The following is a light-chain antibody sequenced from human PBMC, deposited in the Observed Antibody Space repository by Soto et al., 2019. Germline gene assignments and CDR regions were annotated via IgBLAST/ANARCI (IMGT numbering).Light chain of an antibody. Sequence: QSALTQPASVSGSPGQSITISCAGTSSDVGGYTYVSWYQQHPGKAPKLMIYDVSNRPSGVSNRFSGSKSGNTASLTISGLQAEDEADYYCTSYTSSSTPYVFGGGTKVTV. V-gene: IGLV2-14*01. CDR2: DVS. CDR3: TSYTSSSTPYV. J-gene: IGLJ1*01. CDR1: SSDVGGYTY.